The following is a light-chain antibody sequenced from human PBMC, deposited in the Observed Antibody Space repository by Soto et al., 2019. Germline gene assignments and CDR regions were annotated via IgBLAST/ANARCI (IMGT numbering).Light chain of an antibody. Sequence: ETVLTQSPATLSLSAGERAILSCRASKRISTYLAWYQQKPGQAPRLLIYDAVNRATGIPARFSGSGSGTDFTLIIDSLEPEDFAVYYCQQRINWPLTFGGGTRVEIK. CDR1: KRISTY. CDR2: DAV. J-gene: IGKJ4*01. CDR3: QQRINWPLT. V-gene: IGKV3-11*01.